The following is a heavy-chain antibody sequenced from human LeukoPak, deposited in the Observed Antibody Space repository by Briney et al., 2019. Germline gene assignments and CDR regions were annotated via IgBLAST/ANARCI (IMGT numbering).Heavy chain of an antibody. J-gene: IGHJ3*02. D-gene: IGHD2-21*02. CDR2: ISSSGSYI. Sequence: GGSLRLSCGASGXTFSRYSMNWVRQAPGKGLEWVSSISSSGSYIYYADSVKGRFTISRDNAKNSLYLQMNSLRAEDTAVYYCASRNQYCGGDCFWAFDIWGQGTMVTVSS. CDR3: ASRNQYCGGDCFWAFDI. CDR1: GXTFSRYS. V-gene: IGHV3-21*01.